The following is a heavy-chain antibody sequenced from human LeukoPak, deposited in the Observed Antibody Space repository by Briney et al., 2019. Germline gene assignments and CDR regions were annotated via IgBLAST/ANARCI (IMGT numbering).Heavy chain of an antibody. CDR3: ARYLAPPGWFDP. J-gene: IGHJ5*02. V-gene: IGHV3-21*01. Sequence: PGGSLRLSCAASGFTFSSYSMNWVRQAPGKGLEWVSSISSSSSYIYYADSVKGRFTISRDNAKNSLYLQMNSLRAEDTAVYYCARYLAPPGWFDPWGQGTLVTVSS. D-gene: IGHD1-14*01. CDR1: GFTFSSYS. CDR2: ISSSSSYI.